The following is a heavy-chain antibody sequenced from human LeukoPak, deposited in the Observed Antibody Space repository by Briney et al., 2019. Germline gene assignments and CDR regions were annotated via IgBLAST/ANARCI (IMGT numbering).Heavy chain of an antibody. V-gene: IGHV3-21*01. CDR1: GFTFSSYS. D-gene: IGHD2-2*01. Sequence: GGSLRLSCAASGFTFSSYSMNWVRQAPGKGLEWVSCISSSSSYIYYADSVKGRFTISRDNAKNSLYLQMNSLRAEDTAVYYCARATGYCSSTSCIKFWFDPWGQGTLVTVSS. CDR3: ARATGYCSSTSCIKFWFDP. J-gene: IGHJ5*02. CDR2: ISSSSSYI.